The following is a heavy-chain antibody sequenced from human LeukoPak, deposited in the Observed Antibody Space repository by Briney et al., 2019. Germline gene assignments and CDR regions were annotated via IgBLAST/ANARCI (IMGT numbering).Heavy chain of an antibody. V-gene: IGHV5-51*01. J-gene: IGHJ4*02. CDR1: GSSFTSYW. Sequence: GASLQISCKGSGSSFTSYWIGWVRPLPGKGLEWMGIIYPGDSDTKYSPSFQGQVTISADKSISTAYLQWSSLKASDTAMYYCATSQDTAMVPDYWGQGTLVTVSS. D-gene: IGHD5-18*01. CDR2: IYPGDSDT. CDR3: ATSQDTAMVPDY.